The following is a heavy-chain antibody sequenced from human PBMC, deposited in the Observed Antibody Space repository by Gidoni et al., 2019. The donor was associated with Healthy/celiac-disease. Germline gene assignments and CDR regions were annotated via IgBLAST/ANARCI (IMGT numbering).Heavy chain of an antibody. Sequence: QVQLVESGGGVVQPGRSLRLSCAASGFTFSSYAMHWVRQAPGKGLEWVAVISYDGSNKYYADSVKGRFTISRDNSKNTLYLQMNSLRAEDTAVYYCARDHAVVVVAATNDAFDIWGQGTMVTVSS. D-gene: IGHD2-15*01. CDR2: ISYDGSNK. V-gene: IGHV3-30-3*01. CDR1: GFTFSSYA. J-gene: IGHJ3*02. CDR3: ARDHAVVVVAATNDAFDI.